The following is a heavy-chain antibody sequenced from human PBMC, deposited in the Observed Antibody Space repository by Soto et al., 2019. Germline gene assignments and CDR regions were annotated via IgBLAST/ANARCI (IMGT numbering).Heavy chain of an antibody. CDR2: IIETGGIT. CDR1: GFTFSNYA. CDR3: AKSPIRKMAARRDLGLCDY. Sequence: EVQLLDSGGDLVQPGGSLRLSCAASGFTFSNYAMRWVRQAPGKGLEWVASIIETGGITNYADSVKGRFTNSRDNSKNTLYPHMSSQRADETAVYFYAKSPIRKMAARRDLGLCDYWGQGNLVTVSS. V-gene: IGHV3-23*01. D-gene: IGHD6-6*01. J-gene: IGHJ4*02.